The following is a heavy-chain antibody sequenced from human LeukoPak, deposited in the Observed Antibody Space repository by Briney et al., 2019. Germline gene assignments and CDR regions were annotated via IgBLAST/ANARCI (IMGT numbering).Heavy chain of an antibody. CDR3: ARDKYGSGSYFDY. Sequence: GGSLRLSCAASGFTFSSYGMHWVRQAPDKGLEWVAVIWYDGSNKYYADSVKGRFTISRDNSKNTLYLQMNSLRAEDTAVYYCARDKYGSGSYFDYWGQGTLVTVSS. D-gene: IGHD3-10*01. CDR1: GFTFSSYG. CDR2: IWYDGSNK. J-gene: IGHJ4*02. V-gene: IGHV3-33*01.